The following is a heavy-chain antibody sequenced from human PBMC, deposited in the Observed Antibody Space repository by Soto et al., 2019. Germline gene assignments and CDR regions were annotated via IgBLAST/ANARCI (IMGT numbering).Heavy chain of an antibody. D-gene: IGHD1-26*01. CDR2: ISKDGNDQ. Sequence: QVQLVESGGGVVQPGTSLRLSCAASGFTFSTYAMHWVRQAPGKGLEWVAMISKDGNDQYYADSVKGRFTVSRDNSKNTVSLQMHSLRPADTAFYYCAKDRWEFTRYFDSWGQGTLVTVSS. CDR3: AKDRWEFTRYFDS. CDR1: GFTFSTYA. V-gene: IGHV3-30*18. J-gene: IGHJ4*02.